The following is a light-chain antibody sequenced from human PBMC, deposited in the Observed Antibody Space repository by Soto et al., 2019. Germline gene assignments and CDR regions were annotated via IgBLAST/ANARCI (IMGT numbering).Light chain of an antibody. CDR3: QQYYSYPLT. CDR2: AAS. Sequence: DIQLTQSPSFLSASVGDRVTITCRASQGISSYLAWYQQKPGKAPKLLIYAASTLQSGVPLRFSGSGSGTSFTLTISSLQPEDFATYYCQQYYSYPLTFGGGTKVDI. CDR1: QGISSY. J-gene: IGKJ4*01. V-gene: IGKV1-9*01.